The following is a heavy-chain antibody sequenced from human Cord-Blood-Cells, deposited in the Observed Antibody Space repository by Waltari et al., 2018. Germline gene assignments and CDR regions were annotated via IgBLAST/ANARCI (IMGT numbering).Heavy chain of an antibody. CDR2: INPTSGGT. J-gene: IGHJ4*02. CDR1: GYTFTGYY. Sequence: QVQLVQSGAEVKKPGASVKVSCKASGYTFTGYYMHWVRQAPGQGLEWMGGINPTSGGTNYAQKFQGRGTMTRDTSISTAYMELSRLRSDDTAVYYCARGVKSSWGRFDYWGQGTLVTVSS. D-gene: IGHD7-27*01. V-gene: IGHV1-2*02. CDR3: ARGVKSSWGRFDY.